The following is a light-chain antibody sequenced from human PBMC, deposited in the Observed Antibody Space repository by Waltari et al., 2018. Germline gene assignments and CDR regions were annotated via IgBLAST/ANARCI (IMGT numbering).Light chain of an antibody. V-gene: IGKV1-5*03. J-gene: IGKJ1*01. CDR2: KAS. CDR3: QQCNTFPRT. CDR1: QSISNW. Sequence: DIQMTQSPSTLSASVGDRVTITCWASQSISNWLAWYQQKPGRAPKLLIYKASNLESGVPSRFSGSGSGTEFTLTISSLQSDDFATYFCQQCNTFPRTFGQGTKVEIK.